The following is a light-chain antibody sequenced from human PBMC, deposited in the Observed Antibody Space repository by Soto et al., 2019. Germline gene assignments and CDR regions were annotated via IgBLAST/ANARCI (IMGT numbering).Light chain of an antibody. Sequence: QSALTHPASVSGSPGQSITISCTGTIGDIGSYNRVSWYQQHPGKAPKLIIYEVTDRPSGVSNRFSGSKSGNTASLTISGLPAEDEAEYYCSSYTNINTGACVFGTGTKVTVL. CDR3: SSYTNINTGACV. CDR2: EVT. CDR1: IGDIGSYNR. J-gene: IGLJ1*01. V-gene: IGLV2-14*01.